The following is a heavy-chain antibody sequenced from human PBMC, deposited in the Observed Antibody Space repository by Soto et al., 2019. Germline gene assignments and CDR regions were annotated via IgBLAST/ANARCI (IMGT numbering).Heavy chain of an antibody. D-gene: IGHD6-6*01. V-gene: IGHV4-39*01. CDR1: GGSISSSSYY. Sequence: QLQLQESGPGLVKPSETLSLTCTVSGGSISSSSYYWGWIRQPPGKGLEWIGSIYYSGSTYYNPSLKSRVTISVDTSKNQFSLKLSSVTAADTAVYYCARHSRNYSSSRAFDIWGQGTMVTVSS. J-gene: IGHJ3*02. CDR3: ARHSRNYSSSRAFDI. CDR2: IYYSGST.